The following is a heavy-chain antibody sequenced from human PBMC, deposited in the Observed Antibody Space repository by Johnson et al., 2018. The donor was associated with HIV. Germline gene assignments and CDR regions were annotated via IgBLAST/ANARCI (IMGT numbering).Heavy chain of an antibody. Sequence: VQLVESGGGVVQPGRSLRLSCAASGFTFSSYAMHWVRQAPGKGLEWVAVISYDGSNKYYADSVKGRFTISRDNSKNTLYLQMNSLRAEDTAVYYCARDFKGSSSWYGAFDIAGQWTMVTVSS. CDR1: GFTFSSYA. J-gene: IGHJ3*02. V-gene: IGHV3-30-3*01. D-gene: IGHD6-13*01. CDR3: ARDFKGSSSWYGAFDI. CDR2: ISYDGSNK.